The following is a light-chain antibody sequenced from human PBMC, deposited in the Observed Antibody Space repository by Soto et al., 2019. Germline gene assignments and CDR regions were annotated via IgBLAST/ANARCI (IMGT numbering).Light chain of an antibody. V-gene: IGLV2-23*02. CDR1: SSDVGSYNL. CDR3: CSYAGSSGLV. CDR2: EVS. J-gene: IGLJ1*01. Sequence: QCVLTQPASVSGSPGQSITISCTGTSSDVGSYNLVSWYQQHPGKAPKLMIYEVSKRPSGVSNRFSGSKSGNTASLTISGLQAEDEADYYCCSYAGSSGLVFGTGTKVTVL.